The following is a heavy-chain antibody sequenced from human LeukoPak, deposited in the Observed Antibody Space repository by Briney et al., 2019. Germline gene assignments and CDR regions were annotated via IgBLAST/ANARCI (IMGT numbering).Heavy chain of an antibody. CDR3: ASHWGRSGYMWFDY. D-gene: IGHD3-22*01. Sequence: GRSLRLSCAASGFTFDDYAMHWVRQAPGKGLEWVSGISWNSGSIGYADSVKGRFTISRDNAKNSLYLQMNSLRAEDTAVYYCASHWGRSGYMWFDYWGQGTLVTVSS. V-gene: IGHV3-9*01. CDR2: ISWNSGSI. CDR1: GFTFDDYA. J-gene: IGHJ4*02.